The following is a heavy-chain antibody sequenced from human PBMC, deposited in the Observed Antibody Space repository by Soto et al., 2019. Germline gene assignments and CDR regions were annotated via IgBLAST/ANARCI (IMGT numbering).Heavy chain of an antibody. V-gene: IGHV3-23*01. CDR3: AKGIVVVVAATRFDY. D-gene: IGHD2-15*01. CDR1: GFTFSSYA. Sequence: GGSLRLSCAASGFTFSSYAMSWVRQAPGKGLEWVSAISGSGGSTYYADSVKGRFTISRDNSKNTLYLQMNSLRAEDTAVYYCAKGIVVVVAATRFDYWGQGTPVTAPQ. J-gene: IGHJ4*02. CDR2: ISGSGGST.